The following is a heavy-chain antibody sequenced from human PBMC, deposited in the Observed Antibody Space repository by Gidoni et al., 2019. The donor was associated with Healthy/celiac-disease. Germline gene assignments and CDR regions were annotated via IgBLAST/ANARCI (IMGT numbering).Heavy chain of an antibody. V-gene: IGHV5-51*01. CDR1: GYSFTSYW. CDR2: IYPGDSDT. D-gene: IGHD3-22*01. Sequence: EVQLVQSGAEVKKPGESLKISCKGSGYSFTSYWIGWVRQMPGKGLEWMGIIYPGDSDTRYSPSFQGQVTISADKSISTAYLQWSSLKASDTAMYYCARRRYYDSSGYYYHNAFDIWGQGTMVTVSS. CDR3: ARRRYYDSSGYYYHNAFDI. J-gene: IGHJ3*02.